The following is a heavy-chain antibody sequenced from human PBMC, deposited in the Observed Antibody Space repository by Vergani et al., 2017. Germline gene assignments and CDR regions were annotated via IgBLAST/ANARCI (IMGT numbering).Heavy chain of an antibody. CDR2: IYRTGRT. CDR3: ARRSGIVYDIFSGTQYFFHF. Sequence: QVQLQESGPGLVKPSETLSLTCAVSGFSIDNGYYWDWIRQPPGKGLEWIGSIYRTGRTHFNPSLKSRVTISVETSNNHFSLRLNSPTAAHTAVYYCARRSGIVYDIFSGTQYFFHFWGQGTLVTVSS. CDR1: GFSIDNGYY. J-gene: IGHJ4*02. V-gene: IGHV4-38-2*01. D-gene: IGHD3-9*01.